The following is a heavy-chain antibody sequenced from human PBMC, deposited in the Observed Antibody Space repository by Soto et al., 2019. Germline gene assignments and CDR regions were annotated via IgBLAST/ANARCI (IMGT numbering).Heavy chain of an antibody. CDR2: IWYDGSNK. Sequence: GGSLRLSCAASGFTFSSYGMHWVRQAPGKGLEWVAVIWYDGSNKYYADSVKGRFTISRDNSKNTLYLQMNSLRAEDTAVYYCARDAVLERRKNWFDPWGQGTLVTVSS. V-gene: IGHV3-33*01. D-gene: IGHD1-1*01. CDR3: ARDAVLERRKNWFDP. CDR1: GFTFSSYG. J-gene: IGHJ5*02.